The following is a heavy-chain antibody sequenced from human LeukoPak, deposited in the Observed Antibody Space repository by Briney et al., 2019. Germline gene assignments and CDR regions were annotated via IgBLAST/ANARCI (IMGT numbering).Heavy chain of an antibody. CDR3: TTRYCSGGRCDY. J-gene: IGHJ4*02. V-gene: IGHV3-15*01. CDR1: GFXFSNAW. CDR2: IKRKTDGGTT. D-gene: IGHD2-15*01. Sequence: GGSLRLSCAASGFXFSNAWINWVRQAPGKGLEWVGRIKRKTDGGTTDYAAPVKGRFTISRDDSKTTLYLQMNSLKTEDTAVYYCTTRYCSGGRCDYWGQGTLVTVSS.